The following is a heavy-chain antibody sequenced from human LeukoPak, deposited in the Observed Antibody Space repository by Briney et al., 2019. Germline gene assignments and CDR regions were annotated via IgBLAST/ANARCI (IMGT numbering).Heavy chain of an antibody. CDR2: IIPILGIA. Sequence: SVKVSCKASGGTFSSYAISWVRQAPGQGLEWMGRIIPILGIANYAQKFQGRVTITADKSTSTAYVELSSLRSEDTAVYYCARVKDYYYYYGTDVWGQGNTVTVS. J-gene: IGHJ6*02. CDR3: ARVKDYYYYYGTDV. V-gene: IGHV1-69*04. CDR1: GGTFSSYA.